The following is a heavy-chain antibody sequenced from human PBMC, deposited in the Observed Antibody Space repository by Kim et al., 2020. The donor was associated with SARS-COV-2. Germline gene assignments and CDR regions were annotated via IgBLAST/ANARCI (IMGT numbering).Heavy chain of an antibody. Sequence: SVKVSCKVSEGTFSSYAISWVRQAPGQGLEWMGGISPIYGTAYYAQKFQGRIAITADESTSRAYMELSSLRSEDTAVYYCAGGSSWSLGYYYGMDGWGQATTVAVSS. D-gene: IGHD6-13*01. J-gene: IGHJ6*02. CDR1: EGTFSSYA. V-gene: IGHV1-69*13. CDR2: ISPIYGTA. CDR3: AGGSSWSLGYYYGMDG.